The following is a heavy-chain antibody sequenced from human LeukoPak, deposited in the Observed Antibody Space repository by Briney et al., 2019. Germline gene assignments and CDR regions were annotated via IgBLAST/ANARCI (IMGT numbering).Heavy chain of an antibody. CDR3: ARGTQRGPYYYYYGMDV. V-gene: IGHV1-69*13. CDR1: GGTFSSYA. CDR2: SIPIFGTA. Sequence: GASVKVSCKASGGTFSSYAISWVRQAPGQGLEWMGGSIPIFGTANYAQKFQGRVTITADESTSTAYMELSSLRSEDTAVYYCARGTQRGPYYYYYGMDVWGQGTTVTVSS. D-gene: IGHD1-14*01. J-gene: IGHJ6*02.